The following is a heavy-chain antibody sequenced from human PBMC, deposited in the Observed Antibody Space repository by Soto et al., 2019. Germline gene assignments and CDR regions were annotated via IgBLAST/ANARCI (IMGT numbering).Heavy chain of an antibody. V-gene: IGHV1-8*01. CDR2: MNPNSGNT. D-gene: IGHD2-15*01. Sequence: GASVKVSCKASGYTFTSYDINWVRQATGQGLEWMGWMNPNSGNTGYAQKFQGRVTMTRNTSISTAYMELSSLRSEDTAVYYCARGDIVVVVAAPPPTWFDPWGQGTLVTVSS. CDR1: GYTFTSYD. CDR3: ARGDIVVVVAAPPPTWFDP. J-gene: IGHJ5*02.